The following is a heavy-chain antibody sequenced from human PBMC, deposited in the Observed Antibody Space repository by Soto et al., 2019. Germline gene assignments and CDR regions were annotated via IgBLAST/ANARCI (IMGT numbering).Heavy chain of an antibody. CDR3: AKMTTRSFDY. CDR1: GFTFSSYA. D-gene: IGHD4-17*01. V-gene: IGHV3-23*01. Sequence: GGSLRLSCAASGFTFSSYAMSWVRQAPGKGLEWVSGISGSSLSTNYADSVKGRFTISRDNSKNTLYLQMNSLRAEDTAVYYCAKMTTRSFDYWGQGTLVTVSS. CDR2: ISGSSLST. J-gene: IGHJ4*02.